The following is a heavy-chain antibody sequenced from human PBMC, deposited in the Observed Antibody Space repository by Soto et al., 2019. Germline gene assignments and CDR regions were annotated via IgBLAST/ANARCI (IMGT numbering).Heavy chain of an antibody. Sequence: LSLTCTVAGACIRSGGYSWSWIRQHPGKGREWIGYTYYSGSTYYNPSLKSRVTISVDTSKNQFYLKLSSVTAADTAVYYCAREWGAAAVDWGQGTLVTVSS. CDR2: TYYSGST. V-gene: IGHV4-31*03. D-gene: IGHD6-13*01. CDR3: AREWGAAAVD. CDR1: GACIRSGGYS. J-gene: IGHJ4*02.